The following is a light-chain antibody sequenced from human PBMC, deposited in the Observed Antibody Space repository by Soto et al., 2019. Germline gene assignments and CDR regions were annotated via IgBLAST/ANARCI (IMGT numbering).Light chain of an antibody. CDR1: QSISIY. CDR3: QQSYSTPYT. V-gene: IGKV1-39*01. J-gene: IGKJ2*01. Sequence: DIQMTQSPSSLSASVGDRVTITCRASQSISIYLNWYQQKPGKAPKLLIYGASSLQSGVPSRFSGSGSVTHFTLIISSLQPEDFATYYGQQSYSTPYTFGQGTNVEIK. CDR2: GAS.